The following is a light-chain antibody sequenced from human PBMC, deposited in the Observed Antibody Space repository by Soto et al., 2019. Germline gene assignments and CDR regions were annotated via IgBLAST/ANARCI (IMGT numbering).Light chain of an antibody. Sequence: QSVLTQPPSVSAAPGQGVTISCSGSSSNIGKTYVSWYRQIPGTAPKLLIYDNDKRPSGIPDRFSCSKSGTSATLCITGLQTGDEAADDCGTWDSSLGAWVFGGGTKLTVL. J-gene: IGLJ3*02. CDR1: SSNIGKTY. V-gene: IGLV1-51*01. CDR2: DND. CDR3: GTWDSSLGAWV.